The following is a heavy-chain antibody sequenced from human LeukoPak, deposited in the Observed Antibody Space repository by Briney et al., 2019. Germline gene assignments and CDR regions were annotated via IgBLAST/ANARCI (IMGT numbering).Heavy chain of an antibody. CDR2: INTNIGNP. V-gene: IGHV7-4-1*02. CDR3: ARTLLWFGETKGRDFDY. CDR1: GYSFSLYA. Sequence: ASVKVSCKAFGYSFSLYAINWVRQAPGQGLEWMGWINTNIGNPTYAQGFTGRFVFSLDTSVSTAYLQISSLKAEDTAVYYCARTLLWFGETKGRDFDYWGQGTLVTVSS. J-gene: IGHJ4*02. D-gene: IGHD3-10*01.